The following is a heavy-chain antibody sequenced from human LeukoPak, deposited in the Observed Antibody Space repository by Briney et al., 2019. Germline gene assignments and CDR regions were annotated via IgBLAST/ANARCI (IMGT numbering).Heavy chain of an antibody. J-gene: IGHJ6*03. Sequence: GGSLRLSCAASGFTFSSYSMNWVRQAPGKGLEWVSYISSSSSTIYYADSVKGRFTISRDNAKNSLYLQMNSLRAEDTAVYYCARVPIEVAGRNYYYYMDVWGKGTTVTVSS. CDR2: ISSSSSTI. D-gene: IGHD6-19*01. V-gene: IGHV3-48*01. CDR1: GFTFSSYS. CDR3: ARVPIEVAGRNYYYYMDV.